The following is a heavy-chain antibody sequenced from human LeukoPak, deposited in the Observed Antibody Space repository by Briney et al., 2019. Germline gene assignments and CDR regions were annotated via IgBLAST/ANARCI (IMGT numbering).Heavy chain of an antibody. CDR3: AKMYGDRYYYYGMDV. D-gene: IGHD3-10*02. CDR1: GFTFDDYS. V-gene: IGHV3-9*01. Sequence: GGSLRLSCAASGFTFDDYSMHWVRQPPGKGLEWVSGISWNSGSIGYADSVKGRFTISRDNAKNSLYMQMNSLRAEDTALYYCAKMYGDRYYYYGMDVWGQGTTVTVSS. J-gene: IGHJ6*02. CDR2: ISWNSGSI.